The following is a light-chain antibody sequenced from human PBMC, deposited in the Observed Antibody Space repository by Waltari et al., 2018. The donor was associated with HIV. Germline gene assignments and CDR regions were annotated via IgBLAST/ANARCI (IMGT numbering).Light chain of an antibody. J-gene: IGLJ2*01. CDR2: RNN. Sequence: QSVLTQPPSASGTPGQRVTISCSGSSSNIGSNYVYWYQQLPGTTPKLLIYRNNRRPSGVPDRCSGSKSGTSASLAISGLRSEDEADYYCATWDGRLSGVVFGGGTKLTVL. CDR3: ATWDGRLSGVV. V-gene: IGLV1-47*01. CDR1: SSNIGSNY.